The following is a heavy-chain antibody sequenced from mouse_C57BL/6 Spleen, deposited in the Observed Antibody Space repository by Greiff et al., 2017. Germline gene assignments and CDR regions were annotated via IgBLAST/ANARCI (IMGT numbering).Heavy chain of an antibody. Sequence: QVQLQQPGAELVMPGASVKLSCKASGYTFTSYWMHWVKQRPGQGLEWIGEIDPSDSYTNYNQKFKGKSTLTVDKSSSTAYMQLSSLTSEDSAVYYCARGNDSSGSFAYWGQGTLVTVS. D-gene: IGHD3-2*02. CDR1: GYTFTSYW. J-gene: IGHJ3*01. V-gene: IGHV1-69*01. CDR2: IDPSDSYT. CDR3: ARGNDSSGSFAY.